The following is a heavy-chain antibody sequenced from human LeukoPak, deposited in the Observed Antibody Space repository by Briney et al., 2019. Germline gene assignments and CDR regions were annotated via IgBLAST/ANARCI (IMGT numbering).Heavy chain of an antibody. V-gene: IGHV3-21*01. CDR1: GFTFSSYS. Sequence: GGSLRLSCAASGFTFSSYSMNWVRQAPGKGLERVSSISSSSSYIYYADSVKGRFTISRDNAKNSLYLQMNSLRAEDTAVYYCARGLLFYYGSGSYYESGDNYYYYGMDVWGKGTTVTVSS. D-gene: IGHD3-10*01. J-gene: IGHJ6*04. CDR3: ARGLLFYYGSGSYYESGDNYYYYGMDV. CDR2: ISSSSSYI.